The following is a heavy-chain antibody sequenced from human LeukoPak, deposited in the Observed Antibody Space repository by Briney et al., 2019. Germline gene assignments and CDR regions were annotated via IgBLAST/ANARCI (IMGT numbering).Heavy chain of an antibody. J-gene: IGHJ4*02. CDR1: GFTFSTYA. CDR3: ARDLYSLFDY. V-gene: IGHV3-21*01. CDR2: ISSSSSYI. D-gene: IGHD5-18*01. Sequence: GGSLRLSCAASGFTFSTYAMSWVRQAPGKGLEWVSSISSSSSYIYYADSVKGRFTISRDNAKNSLYLQMNSLRAEDTAVYYCARDLYSLFDYWGQGTLVTVSS.